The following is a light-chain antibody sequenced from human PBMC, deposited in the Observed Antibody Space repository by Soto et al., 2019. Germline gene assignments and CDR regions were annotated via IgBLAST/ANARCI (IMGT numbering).Light chain of an antibody. V-gene: IGLV2-23*02. Sequence: QSVLTQPASVSGSPGQSITISCTGTSSDVGSDNLVSWYQQHPGKAPKFIIYEVNQRPAGVSYRFSGSKSGNTAYLTISGLQAEDEADYYCCSYAGSITYFFGTGTKVTVL. CDR2: EVN. J-gene: IGLJ1*01. CDR1: SSDVGSDNL. CDR3: CSYAGSITYF.